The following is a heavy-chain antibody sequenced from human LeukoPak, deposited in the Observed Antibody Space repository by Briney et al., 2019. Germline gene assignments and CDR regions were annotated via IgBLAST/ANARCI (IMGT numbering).Heavy chain of an antibody. CDR1: GGSISSGSYY. Sequence: SETLSLTCTVSGGSISSGSYYWSWIRQPAGKGLEWIGRIYTSGSTNYNPSLKSRVTISVDTSKNQFSLKLSSVTAADTVVYYCARTTYYYDSSGYYPNLYYFDYWGQGTLVTVSS. CDR2: IYTSGST. D-gene: IGHD3-22*01. J-gene: IGHJ4*02. CDR3: ARTTYYYDSSGYYPNLYYFDY. V-gene: IGHV4-61*02.